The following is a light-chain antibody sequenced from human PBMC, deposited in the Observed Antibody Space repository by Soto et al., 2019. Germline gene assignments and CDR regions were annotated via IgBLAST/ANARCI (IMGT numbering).Light chain of an antibody. CDR2: DTS. V-gene: IGLV7-46*01. Sequence: QAVVTQEPSLTVSPGGTVTLTCGSSTGAVTSNHHPYWFQQKAGQAPRTLIYDTSTKHSWTPARFSGSLLGDKAALTLSGAQPEDEAQYYCLLSYHAARVFGGGTQLTVL. CDR3: LLSYHAARV. CDR1: TGAVTSNHH. J-gene: IGLJ2*01.